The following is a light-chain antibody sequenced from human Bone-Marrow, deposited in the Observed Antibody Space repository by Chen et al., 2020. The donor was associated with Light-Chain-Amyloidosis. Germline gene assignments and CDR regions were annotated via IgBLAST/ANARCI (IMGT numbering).Light chain of an antibody. Sequence: QSALTQPASVPGSPGQSITISFTGTRSDVGGDNHVSWYQQHPDKAPKLMIYEVTNRPSWVPDRFSGSKSDNTASLTISGLQTEDEADYFCSSYTITNTLVFGSGTRVTVL. V-gene: IGLV2-14*01. J-gene: IGLJ1*01. CDR1: RSDVGGDNH. CDR3: SSYTITNTLV. CDR2: EVT.